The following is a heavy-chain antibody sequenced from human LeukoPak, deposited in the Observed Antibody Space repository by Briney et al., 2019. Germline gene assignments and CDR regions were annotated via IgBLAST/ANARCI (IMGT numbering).Heavy chain of an antibody. D-gene: IGHD5/OR15-5a*01. V-gene: IGHV3-53*04. Sequence: GGSLRLSCAASGFNVSSNYMSWVRQAPGKGLEWVSVIYSGGSAYYADSVKGRFSISRHNSKNTLYLQMNSLRTEGTAVYYCARGKSVLDYWGQGTLVTVSS. CDR2: IYSGGSA. J-gene: IGHJ4*02. CDR1: GFNVSSNY. CDR3: ARGKSVLDY.